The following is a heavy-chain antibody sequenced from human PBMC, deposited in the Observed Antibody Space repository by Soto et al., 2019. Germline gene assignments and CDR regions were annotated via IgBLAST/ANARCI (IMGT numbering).Heavy chain of an antibody. Sequence: GSLRLSCAASGFPFIFYSMSWVLQAPGKGLEWISYITSTSSAINYADSVRGRFTISRDNGMQSLFLHMNSLRDEDTAVYYCARDGKGAGDTFGPYYFDSWGQGALVTVSS. V-gene: IGHV3-48*02. CDR1: GFPFIFYS. J-gene: IGHJ4*02. CDR3: ARDGKGAGDTFGPYYFDS. D-gene: IGHD1-1*01. CDR2: ITSTSSAI.